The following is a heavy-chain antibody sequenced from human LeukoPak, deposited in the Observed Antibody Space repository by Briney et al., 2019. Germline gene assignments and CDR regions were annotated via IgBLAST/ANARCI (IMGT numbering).Heavy chain of an antibody. CDR2: INPNSGGT. Sequence: ASVKVSCKASGYTFTGYYMHWVRQAPGQGLEWMGWINPNSGGTNYAQKFQGRVTMTRDTSISTAYMEQSRLRSDDTAVYYCAREQAYSSSSGWFDPRGQGTLVTVSS. J-gene: IGHJ5*02. D-gene: IGHD6-6*01. V-gene: IGHV1-2*02. CDR1: GYTFTGYY. CDR3: AREQAYSSSSGWFDP.